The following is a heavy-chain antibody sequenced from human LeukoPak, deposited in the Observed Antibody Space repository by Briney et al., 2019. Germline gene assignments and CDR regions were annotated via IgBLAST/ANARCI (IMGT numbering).Heavy chain of an antibody. Sequence: ASVKVSCKASGYTFTSYYMHWVRQAPGQGLEWMGIINPSGGSTSYAQKFQRRVTMTRDPSTSTVYMELSSLRSEDTAVYYCARATRIAAAGYNDAFDIWGQGTMVTVSS. CDR2: INPSGGST. V-gene: IGHV1-46*01. CDR1: GYTFTSYY. CDR3: ARATRIAAAGYNDAFDI. J-gene: IGHJ3*02. D-gene: IGHD6-13*01.